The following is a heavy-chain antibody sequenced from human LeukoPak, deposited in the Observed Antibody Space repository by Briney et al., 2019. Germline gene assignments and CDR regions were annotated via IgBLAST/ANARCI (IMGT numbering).Heavy chain of an antibody. CDR3: ARGAGGDYVGAFDI. J-gene: IGHJ3*02. Sequence: GGSLRLSCAASGFTFSSYDMHWVRQATGKGLEWVSAIGTAGDTYYPGSVKGRFTISRENAKNSLYLQMNSLRAGDTAVYYCARGAGGDYVGAFDIWGQGTMVTVSS. V-gene: IGHV3-13*01. CDR2: IGTAGDT. CDR1: GFTFSSYD. D-gene: IGHD4-17*01.